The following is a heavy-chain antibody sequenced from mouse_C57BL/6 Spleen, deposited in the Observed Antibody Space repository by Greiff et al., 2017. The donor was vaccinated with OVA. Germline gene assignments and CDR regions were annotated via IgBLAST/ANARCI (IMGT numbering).Heavy chain of an antibody. CDR2: NNPNNGGT. CDR3: ARGNWARYFDV. D-gene: IGHD4-1*01. V-gene: IGHV1-18*01. CDR1: GYTFTDYN. Sequence: VQLQQSGPELVKPGASVKIPCKASGYTFTDYNMDWVKQSHGQSLEWIGDNNPNNGGTIYNQKFTGKATLTVDKSSSTAYMELRSLTSEDTAVYYCARGNWARYFDVWGTGTTVTVSS. J-gene: IGHJ1*03.